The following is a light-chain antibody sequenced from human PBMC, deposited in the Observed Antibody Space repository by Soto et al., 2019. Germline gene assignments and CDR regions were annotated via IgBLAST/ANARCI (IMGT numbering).Light chain of an antibody. CDR2: GAS. Sequence: EIVLTQSPGTLPLSPGDGATLSCRASQSISSSNLAWYQQKPGQAPRLLIYGASSRAAGIPDRFRGSGSGTDFTLTISRLEPEDFAVYYCQQYGSSPITFGQGTRLEIK. V-gene: IGKV3-20*01. CDR1: QSISSSN. J-gene: IGKJ5*01. CDR3: QQYGSSPIT.